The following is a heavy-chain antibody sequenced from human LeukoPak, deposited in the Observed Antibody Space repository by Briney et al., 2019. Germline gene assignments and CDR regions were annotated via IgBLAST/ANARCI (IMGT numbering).Heavy chain of an antibody. CDR2: IYTSGST. CDR3: ARAYYYYMDV. V-gene: IGHV4-61*02. CDR1: GGSISSGSYY. J-gene: IGHJ6*03. Sequence: PSQTLSLTCTVSGGSISSGSYYWRWIRQPAGKGLEWIGRIYTSGSTNYNPSLKSRVTISVDTSKNQFSLKLSSVTAADTAVYYCARAYYYYMDVWGKGTTVTISS.